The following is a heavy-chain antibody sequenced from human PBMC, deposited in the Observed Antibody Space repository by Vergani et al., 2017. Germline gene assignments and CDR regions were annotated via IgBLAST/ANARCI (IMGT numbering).Heavy chain of an antibody. CDR3: ARVPGSDARFFDK. D-gene: IGHD3-16*01. V-gene: IGHV3-11*01. CDR2: ISSVSDAI. Sequence: QVKLVESGGGLVKPGGSLRLSCAASGFMFSDYYMAWVRRAPGKGPEWVAYISSVSDAIFYADSVKGRFTVSRDSSVYLQMNRLRVEDTAMYYCARVPGSDARFFDKGGQGTMVTVS. J-gene: IGHJ3*02. CDR1: GFMFSDYY.